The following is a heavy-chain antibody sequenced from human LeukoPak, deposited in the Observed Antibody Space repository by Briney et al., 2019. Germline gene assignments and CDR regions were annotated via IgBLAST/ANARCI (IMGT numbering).Heavy chain of an antibody. Sequence: GESLKISCKGSGYSFSTDWIGWVRQMPGKGLEWMGIIYPGDSDTRYSPSFQGQVTISADKSISTAYLQWSSLKASDTAIYYCARRVMTTETFDCWGQGTLVTVSS. J-gene: IGHJ4*02. CDR3: ARRVMTTETFDC. D-gene: IGHD4-17*01. V-gene: IGHV5-51*01. CDR1: GYSFSTDW. CDR2: IYPGDSDT.